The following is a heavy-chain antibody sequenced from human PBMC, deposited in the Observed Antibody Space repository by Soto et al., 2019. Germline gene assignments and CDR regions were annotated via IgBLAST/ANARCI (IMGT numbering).Heavy chain of an antibody. Sequence: SETLSLTCTVSGGSISSYYWSWIRQPPGKGLEWIGYIYYSGSTNYNPSLESRVTISVDTSKNQFSLKLSSVTAADTAVYYCARVLFGRGNWFDPWGQGTLVTVS. CDR2: IYYSGST. D-gene: IGHD3-3*01. CDR3: ARVLFGRGNWFDP. J-gene: IGHJ5*02. CDR1: GGSISSYY. V-gene: IGHV4-59*01.